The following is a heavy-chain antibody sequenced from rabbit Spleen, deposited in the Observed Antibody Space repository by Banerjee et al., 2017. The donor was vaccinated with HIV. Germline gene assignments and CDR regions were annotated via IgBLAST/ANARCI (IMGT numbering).Heavy chain of an antibody. Sequence: QEQLEESGGDLGQPEGALTLTCKASGFSFNNNYYMGWVRQAPGKGLEWIACIYGGGSGSTAYASWAKGRFTVSKTSSTTVTLQMTSLTAADTATYFCARGSATMTLVITGYYLSLWGPGTLVTVS. CDR3: ARGSATMTLVITGYYLSL. V-gene: IGHV1S45*01. J-gene: IGHJ6*01. CDR1: GFSFNNNYY. CDR2: IYGGGSGST. D-gene: IGHD2-1*01.